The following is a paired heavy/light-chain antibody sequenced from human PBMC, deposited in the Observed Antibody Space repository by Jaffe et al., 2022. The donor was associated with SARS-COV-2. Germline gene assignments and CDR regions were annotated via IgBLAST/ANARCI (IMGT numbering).Light chain of an antibody. CDR2: KAS. CDR1: QSISSW. CDR3: QQYHSYPLT. Sequence: DIQMTQSPSTLSASVGDRVTITCRASQSISSWLAWYQQKPGKAPKVLIYKASTLASGVPSKFSGSGFGTEFTLTISSLQPDDFGSYYCQQYHSYPLTFGGGTKVEIK. V-gene: IGKV1-5*03. J-gene: IGKJ4*01.
Heavy chain of an antibody. Sequence: QLQLQESGPGLVRPSETLSLSCTVSGGSISSTSYYWGWIRQPPGTGLEWIGSMHYSGSTQYNPSLKSRVTISVDTSKNQFSLRVISLTAADTAVYYCATLTDYKSGYYYFDSWGQGALVTVSS. D-gene: IGHD5-12*01. CDR3: ATLTDYKSGYYYFDS. J-gene: IGHJ4*02. CDR1: GGSISSTSYY. CDR2: MHYSGST. V-gene: IGHV4-39*01.